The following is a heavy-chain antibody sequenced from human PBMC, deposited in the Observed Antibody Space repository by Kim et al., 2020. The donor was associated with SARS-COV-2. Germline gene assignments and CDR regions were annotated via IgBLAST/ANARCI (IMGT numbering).Heavy chain of an antibody. CDR2: IKQDGSEK. V-gene: IGHV3-7*03. CDR3: ARDVGYSGYAGPFGYFDY. J-gene: IGHJ4*02. D-gene: IGHD5-12*01. Sequence: GGSLRLSCAASGFTFSSYWMSWVRQAPGKGLEWVANIKQDGSEKYYVDSVKGRFTISRDNAKNSLYLQINSLRAEDTAVYYCARDVGYSGYAGPFGYFDYWAQGTLVTVSS. CDR1: GFTFSSYW.